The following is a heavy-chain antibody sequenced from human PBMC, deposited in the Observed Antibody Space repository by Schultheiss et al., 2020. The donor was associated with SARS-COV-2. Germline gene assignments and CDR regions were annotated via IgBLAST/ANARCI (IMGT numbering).Heavy chain of an antibody. Sequence: SETLSLTCAVYGGSFSGYYWSWIRQPPGKGLEWIGEINHSGSTNYNPSLKSRVTISVDTSKNQFSLKLSSVTAADTAVYYCARARITMIVVVNSFDYWGQGTLVTVSS. CDR3: ARARITMIVVVNSFDY. CDR1: GGSFSGYY. J-gene: IGHJ4*02. D-gene: IGHD3-22*01. CDR2: INHSGST. V-gene: IGHV4-34*01.